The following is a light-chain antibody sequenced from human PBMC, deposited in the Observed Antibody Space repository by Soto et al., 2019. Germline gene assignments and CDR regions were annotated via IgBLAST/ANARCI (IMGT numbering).Light chain of an antibody. Sequence: EIVLTQSPGTLSLSPGERATLSCRASQSVSSTYLAWYQQRPGQAPRLLIYDVSTRATGIPDRFSGSGSGTVFTLTISRLEPEDFAVYYCQQYGSSPNTFGEGTNLEIK. CDR1: QSVSSTY. V-gene: IGKV3-20*01. CDR3: QQYGSSPNT. CDR2: DVS. J-gene: IGKJ2*01.